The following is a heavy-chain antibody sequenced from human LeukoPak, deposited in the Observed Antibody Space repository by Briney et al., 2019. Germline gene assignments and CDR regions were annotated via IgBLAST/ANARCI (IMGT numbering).Heavy chain of an antibody. CDR2: ISAYNGNT. V-gene: IGHV1-18*01. CDR3: ARGRRERFWSGYYTNYFDY. CDR1: GYTFTSYG. Sequence: ASVTVSCKASGYTFTSYGISWVRQAPGQGLEWMGWISAYNGNTNYAQKLQGRVTMTTDTSTSTAYMELRSLRSDDTAVYYCARGRRERFWSGYYTNYFDYWGQGTLVTVSS. D-gene: IGHD3-3*01. J-gene: IGHJ4*02.